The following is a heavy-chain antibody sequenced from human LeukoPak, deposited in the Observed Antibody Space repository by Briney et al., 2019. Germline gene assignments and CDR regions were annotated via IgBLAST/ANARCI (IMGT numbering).Heavy chain of an antibody. CDR2: ISAYNGNT. J-gene: IGHJ3*02. Sequence: GASVKVSCKASGYTFTSYGISWVRQAPGQGLEWMEWISAYNGNTNYAQKLQGRVTMTTDTSTSTAYMELRSLRSDDTAVYYCARDQGRYSGSMMAFDIWGQGTMVTVSS. V-gene: IGHV1-18*01. D-gene: IGHD1-26*01. CDR3: ARDQGRYSGSMMAFDI. CDR1: GYTFTSYG.